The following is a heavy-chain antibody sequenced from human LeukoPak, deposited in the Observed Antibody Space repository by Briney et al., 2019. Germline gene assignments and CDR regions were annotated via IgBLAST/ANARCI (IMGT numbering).Heavy chain of an antibody. CDR3: AKDAYVWGSYRYSY. CDR1: GFTFSSYA. D-gene: IGHD3-16*02. V-gene: IGHV3-23*01. Sequence: GGSLRLSCAASGFTFSSYAMSWVRQAPGKGLEWVSAISGSGGSTYYADSAKGRFTISRDNSKNTLYLQMNSLRAEDTAVYYCAKDAYVWGSYRYSYWGQGTLVTVSS. J-gene: IGHJ4*02. CDR2: ISGSGGST.